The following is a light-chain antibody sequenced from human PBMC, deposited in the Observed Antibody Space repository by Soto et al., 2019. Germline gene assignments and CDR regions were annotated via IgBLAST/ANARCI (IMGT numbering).Light chain of an antibody. CDR3: QQHNRLIT. Sequence: DIHIAHSPSIFSASFVDSVTITCRASQTIDSWVAWYQQKPGKAPKLLVYDATSLESGVSSRFSGSGYGTDFTLSINNLQPDDFATYYCQQHNRLITFGQGTRLENK. CDR1: QTIDSW. J-gene: IGKJ5*01. V-gene: IGKV1-5*01. CDR2: DAT.